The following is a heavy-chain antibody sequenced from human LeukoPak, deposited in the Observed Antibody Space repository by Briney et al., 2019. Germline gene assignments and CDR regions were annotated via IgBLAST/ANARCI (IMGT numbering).Heavy chain of an antibody. V-gene: IGHV4-31*03. J-gene: IGHJ4*02. Sequence: PSETLSLTCTVSGGSISSGGYYWSWIRQHPGKGLEWIGYIYYSGSTYYNPSLKSRVTISVDTSKNQFSLKLSSVTAADTAVYYCARHSRGWYYFDFWGQGTLVTVSS. CDR2: IYYSGST. D-gene: IGHD6-19*01. CDR3: ARHSRGWYYFDF. CDR1: GGSISSGGYY.